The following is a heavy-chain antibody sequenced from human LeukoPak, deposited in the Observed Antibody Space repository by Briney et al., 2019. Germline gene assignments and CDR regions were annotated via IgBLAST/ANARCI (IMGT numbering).Heavy chain of an antibody. Sequence: SETLSLTCTVSGGSISSYYWSWIRQPPGKGLEWIGYIYYSGSTNYNPSLKSRVTISVDTSKNQFSLNLNSVTAADTAVYYCARAPRGFQWFVEHWGQGTLVTVSS. CDR2: IYYSGST. CDR3: ARAPRGFQWFVEH. J-gene: IGHJ4*02. CDR1: GGSISSYY. V-gene: IGHV4-59*12. D-gene: IGHD3-22*01.